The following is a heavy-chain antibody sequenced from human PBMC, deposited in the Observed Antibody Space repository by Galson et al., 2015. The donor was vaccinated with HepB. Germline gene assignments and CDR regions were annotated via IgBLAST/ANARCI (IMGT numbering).Heavy chain of an antibody. J-gene: IGHJ6*03. D-gene: IGHD2-8*02. V-gene: IGHV7-4-1*02. CDR1: GYTFTSYA. CDR2: INTNTGNP. CDR3: ARASVLVVYALRPDYYYYMDV. Sequence: SVKVSCKASGYTFTSYAMNWVRQAPGQGLEWMGWINTNTGNPTYAQGFTGRFVFSLDTSVSTAYLQISSLKAEDTAVYYCARASVLVVYALRPDYYYYMDVWGKGTTVTVSS.